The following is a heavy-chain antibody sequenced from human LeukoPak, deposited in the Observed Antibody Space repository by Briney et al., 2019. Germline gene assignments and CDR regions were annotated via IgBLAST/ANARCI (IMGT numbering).Heavy chain of an antibody. J-gene: IGHJ4*02. D-gene: IGHD3-22*01. CDR2: MSGRGDST. Sequence: GGSLRLSCKASGFSFSDFAMTWVRQAPGKGLEWVSTMSGRGDSTYYADSVKGRFTVSRDNSDNTLYLHMNSLRAEDTAVYFCANPGSSGFYFSMRFDFWGQGTLVTVSS. CDR3: ANPGSSGFYFSMRFDF. CDR1: GFSFSDFA. V-gene: IGHV3-23*01.